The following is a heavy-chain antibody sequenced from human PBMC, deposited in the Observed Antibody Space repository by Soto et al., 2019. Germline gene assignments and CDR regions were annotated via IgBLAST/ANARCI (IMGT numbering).Heavy chain of an antibody. J-gene: IGHJ6*02. V-gene: IGHV3-7*01. CDR2: IKQDGSEK. Sequence: GGSLRLSCAASGFTFSSYWMSWVRQAPGKGLEWVANIKQDGSEKYYADSVKGRFTISRDNSKNTLYLQMNSLRAEDTAVYYCAKVRATVTTYGYYYYYGMDVWGQGTTVTVSS. CDR3: AKVRATVTTYGYYYYYGMDV. CDR1: GFTFSSYW. D-gene: IGHD4-17*01.